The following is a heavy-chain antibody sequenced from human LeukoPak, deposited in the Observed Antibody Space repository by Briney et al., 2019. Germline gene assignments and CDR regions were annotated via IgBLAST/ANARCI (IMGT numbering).Heavy chain of an antibody. Sequence: SDTLSLTCTVSGGAISGYYWSWLRQPAGKGLEWLGRVYSSGSTKYNPSLESRVTMSVDTSKNQFSLKLNFVTAADTAVYYCARVGSGYDFFDYWGQGTLVTVSS. D-gene: IGHD3/OR15-3a*01. V-gene: IGHV4-4*07. CDR1: GGAISGYY. J-gene: IGHJ4*02. CDR3: ARVGSGYDFFDY. CDR2: VYSSGST.